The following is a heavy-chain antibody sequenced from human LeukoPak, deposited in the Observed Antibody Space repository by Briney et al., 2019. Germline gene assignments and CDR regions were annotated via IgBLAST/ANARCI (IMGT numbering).Heavy chain of an antibody. J-gene: IGHJ4*02. CDR3: ARGGVYKVVPAAVFDY. Sequence: SETLSLTCAVYGGSFSGYYWSWLRQPPGKGLEWIGEINHSGSTNYNPSLKSRVTISVDTSKNQFSLKLSSVTAADTAVYYCARGGVYKVVPAAVFDYWGQGTLVTVSS. V-gene: IGHV4-34*01. D-gene: IGHD2-2*01. CDR2: INHSGST. CDR1: GGSFSGYY.